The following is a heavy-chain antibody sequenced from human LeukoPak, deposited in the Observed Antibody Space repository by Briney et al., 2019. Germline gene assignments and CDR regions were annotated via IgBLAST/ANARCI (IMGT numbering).Heavy chain of an antibody. CDR1: GLTVSPKG. D-gene: IGHD3-22*01. Sequence: PGGPRGLPGTPPGLTVSPKGMDCIRRAPGKGLEWVSIIYSGGSTYYADSVKGRFTISRDNSKNTLYLQMNSLRAEDTAVYYCTSGYYDSSGYYRYSFDYWGQGTLVTVSS. CDR3: TSGYYDSSGYYRYSFDY. CDR2: IYSGGST. V-gene: IGHV3-53*01. J-gene: IGHJ4*02.